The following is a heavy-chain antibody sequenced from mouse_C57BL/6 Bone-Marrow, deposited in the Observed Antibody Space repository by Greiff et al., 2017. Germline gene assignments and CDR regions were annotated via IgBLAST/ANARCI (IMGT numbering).Heavy chain of an antibody. V-gene: IGHV1-15*01. Sequence: QVQLQQSGAELVRPGASVTLSCKASGYTFTDYEMHWVKQTPVHGLEWIGAIDPETGGTAYNQKFKGKAILTADKSSSTAYMELRSLTSEDSAVYDCTRSHYDGSSYDYWGQGTTLTVSS. CDR3: TRSHYDGSSYDY. CDR2: IDPETGGT. CDR1: GYTFTDYE. D-gene: IGHD1-1*01. J-gene: IGHJ2*01.